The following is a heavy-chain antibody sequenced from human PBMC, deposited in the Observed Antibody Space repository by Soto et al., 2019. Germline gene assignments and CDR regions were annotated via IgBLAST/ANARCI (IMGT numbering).Heavy chain of an antibody. D-gene: IGHD3-16*01. CDR2: ISGRSAVP. CDR1: GLTLRSYA. J-gene: IGHJ5*02. CDR3: AKGGPFTGGFDP. V-gene: IGHV3-23*01. Sequence: EGQLLQSGGDLVQPGGSLRLSCAGSGLTLRSYAMTWIRQTPEKGLEWVSTISGRSAVPSYADFVNGRFTVSRDNSKKTVYLQINSLRPDDTAIYYCAKGGPFTGGFDPWGQGTLVTVSA.